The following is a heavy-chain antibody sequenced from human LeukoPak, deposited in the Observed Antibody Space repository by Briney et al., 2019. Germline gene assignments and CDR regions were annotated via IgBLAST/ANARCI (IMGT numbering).Heavy chain of an antibody. D-gene: IGHD6-13*01. J-gene: IGHJ3*02. V-gene: IGHV1-2*06. CDR3: ARDRQAGKRAFDI. CDR2: INPNSGGT. Sequence: GESLKISCEGSGYTFTGYYMHWVRQAPGQGLEWMGRINPNSGGTNYAQKFQGRVTMTRDTSISTAYMELSRLRSDDTAVYYCARDRQAGKRAFDIWGQGTMVTVSS. CDR1: GYTFTGYY.